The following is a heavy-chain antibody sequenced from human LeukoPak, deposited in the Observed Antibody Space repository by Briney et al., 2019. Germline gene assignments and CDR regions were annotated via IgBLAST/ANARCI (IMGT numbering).Heavy chain of an antibody. Sequence: GGSLRLSCEVSGFTLSDYGMHWVRQAPGKGLEWVSHISGSGSSTYYADSVKGRFTISRDNDKNTVYLQMNSLRAEDTALYYCAKDDPYYYDSSGFGDAFDLWGQGTMVTVSS. J-gene: IGHJ3*01. CDR3: AKDDPYYYDSSGFGDAFDL. D-gene: IGHD3-22*01. CDR2: ISGSGSST. CDR1: GFTLSDYG. V-gene: IGHV3-23*01.